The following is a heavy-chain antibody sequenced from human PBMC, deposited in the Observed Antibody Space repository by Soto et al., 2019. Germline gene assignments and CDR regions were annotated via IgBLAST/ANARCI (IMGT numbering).Heavy chain of an antibody. CDR3: ARGGWRQIDY. CDR1: GGSISSYY. V-gene: IGHV4-59*08. J-gene: IGHJ4*02. CDR2: IYYSGST. Sequence: QVQLQESGPGLVKPSETLFLTCTVSGGSISSYYWSWIRQPPGKGLEWIGYIYYSGSTNYNPSLTSRVTISVDTSKNQFSLKLSSVTAADTAVYYCARGGWRQIDYWGQGTLVTVSS. D-gene: IGHD3-3*01.